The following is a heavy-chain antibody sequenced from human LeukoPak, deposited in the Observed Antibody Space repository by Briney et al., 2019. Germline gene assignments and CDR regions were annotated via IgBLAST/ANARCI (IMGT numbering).Heavy chain of an antibody. CDR1: GFTFDDYA. D-gene: IGHD1-26*01. V-gene: IGHV3-9*01. CDR2: ISWNSGSI. J-gene: IGHJ4*02. CDR3: AKRGGSYIGYFDY. Sequence: PGGSLRLSCAASGFTFDDYAMHWVRQAPGKGLEWVSGISWNSGSIGYADSVKGQFTISRDNSKNTLYLQMNSLRPEDTAVYYCAKRGGSYIGYFDYWGQGTLVTVSS.